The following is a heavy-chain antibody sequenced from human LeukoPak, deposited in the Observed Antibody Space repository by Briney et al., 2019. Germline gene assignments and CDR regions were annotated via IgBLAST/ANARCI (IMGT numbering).Heavy chain of an antibody. CDR3: ARTYDFGRGPPGDAFDN. CDR2: IDARSGIT. D-gene: IGHD3-3*01. CDR1: GFTFTIFG. Sequence: GGSLRLSCAASGFTFTIFGLNWVRQAPGKGPEWVSYIDARSGITYYADSVQGRFTISRDNAKESVFLQMNSLSADDTAVYYCARTYDFGRGPPGDAFDNWGPGTLVIVSS. V-gene: IGHV3-48*01. J-gene: IGHJ3*02.